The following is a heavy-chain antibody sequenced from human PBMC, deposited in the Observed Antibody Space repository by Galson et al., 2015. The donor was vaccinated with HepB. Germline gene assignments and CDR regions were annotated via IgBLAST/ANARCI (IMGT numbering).Heavy chain of an antibody. CDR2: IKSKTDGGTT. J-gene: IGHJ4*02. CDR1: GFTVSSNY. D-gene: IGHD3-22*01. CDR3: TTGRITMIVVVTGEYFDY. Sequence: SLRLSCAASGFTVSSNYMSWVRQAPGKGVEWVGRIKSKTDGGTTDYAAPVKGRFTISRDDSKNTLYLQMNSLKTEDAAVYYCTTGRITMIVVVTGEYFDYWGQGTLVTVSS. V-gene: IGHV3-15*01.